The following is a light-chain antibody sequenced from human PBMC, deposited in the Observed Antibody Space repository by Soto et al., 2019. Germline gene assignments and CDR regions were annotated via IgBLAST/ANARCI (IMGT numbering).Light chain of an antibody. CDR1: QSVSNNY. V-gene: IGKV3-20*01. Sequence: EIVLVQSPGTLSLSPGERATLSCRASQSVSNNYLAWYQQKPGQAPRLLIYGASSRATGVQDRFSGSGTGTDFSLTITRLEPEDFAVYYCQQYGVSPLMFTFGQGTKVGVK. CDR3: QQYGVSPLMFT. J-gene: IGKJ2*01. CDR2: GAS.